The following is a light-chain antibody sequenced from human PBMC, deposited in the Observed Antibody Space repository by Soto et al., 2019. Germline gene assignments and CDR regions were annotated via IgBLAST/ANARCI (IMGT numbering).Light chain of an antibody. CDR1: QSVSSNY. V-gene: IGKV3-20*01. CDR3: QAYYSSPWK. CDR2: GAS. J-gene: IGKJ1*01. Sequence: EIVLTQSPGTLSLSPGERATLSCRASQSVSSNYLAWYQQKPGQAPRLLIYGASSRATGIPDRFSGSGSGTASTVTISGLETEDLAVYYCQAYYSSPWKFGQGTKVEIK.